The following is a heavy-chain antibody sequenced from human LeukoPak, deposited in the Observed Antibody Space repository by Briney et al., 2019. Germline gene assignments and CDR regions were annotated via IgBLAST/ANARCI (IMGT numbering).Heavy chain of an antibody. CDR2: ISGSGGST. Sequence: PGGSLRLSCAASGFTFSTYAMRWVRQAPGKGLEWVSSISGSGGSTYYADSVKGRFTISRDNSKNTLSLQMNSLRAEDTPVYYCTKAGTSGVAATGFDPWGQGTLVTVSS. V-gene: IGHV3-23*01. CDR3: TKAGTSGVAATGFDP. CDR1: GFTFSTYA. D-gene: IGHD6-13*01. J-gene: IGHJ5*02.